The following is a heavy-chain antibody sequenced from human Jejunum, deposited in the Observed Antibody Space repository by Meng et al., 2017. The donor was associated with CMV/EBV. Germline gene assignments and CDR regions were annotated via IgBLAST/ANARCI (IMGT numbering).Heavy chain of an antibody. Sequence: SGFTFSIYAMSLVRQAPGKGLEWVSVISGSGGTTHYADSVKGRFTISRDNSKNTLYLQMNSLRPEDTAVYYCAKDASLPGAGAEFDFWGQGTLVTVSS. D-gene: IGHD6-13*01. CDR2: ISGSGGTT. J-gene: IGHJ4*02. CDR3: AKDASLPGAGAEFDF. V-gene: IGHV3-23*01. CDR1: GFTFSIYA.